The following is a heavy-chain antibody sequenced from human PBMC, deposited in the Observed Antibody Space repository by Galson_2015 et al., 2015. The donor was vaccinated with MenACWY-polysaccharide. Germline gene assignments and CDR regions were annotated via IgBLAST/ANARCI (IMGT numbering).Heavy chain of an antibody. V-gene: IGHV1-18*01. CDR2: ISAYNGNT. Sequence: PVKVSCKASGYTFTSYGISWVRQAPGQGLEWMGWISAYNGNTNYAQKLQGRVTMTTDTSTSTAYMELRSLRSDDTAVYYCARDLEWFGESGGFDYWGQGALVTVSS. CDR1: GYTFTSYG. CDR3: ARDLEWFGESGGFDY. J-gene: IGHJ4*02. D-gene: IGHD3-10*01.